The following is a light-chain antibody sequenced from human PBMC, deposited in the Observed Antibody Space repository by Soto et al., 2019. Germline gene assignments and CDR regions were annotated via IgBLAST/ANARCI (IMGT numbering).Light chain of an antibody. V-gene: IGLV2-14*01. Sequence: QSALTQPASVSGSPGQSITISCTGTSSDVGGYNYVSWYQQHPGKAPKLIIYEVSHRPSGVSNRFSGSKSGNTASLTISGLQAEDESDYYCISNTISSTLLFGGGTQLTVL. CDR1: SSDVGGYNY. J-gene: IGLJ2*01. CDR3: ISNTISSTLL. CDR2: EVS.